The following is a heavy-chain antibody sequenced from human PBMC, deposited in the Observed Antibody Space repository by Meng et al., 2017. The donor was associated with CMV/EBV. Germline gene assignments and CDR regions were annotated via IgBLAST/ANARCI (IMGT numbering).Heavy chain of an antibody. Sequence: SVTVSCKASGFTFTSSAVQWVRQARGQRLEWIGWIVVGSGNTNYAQKFQERVTITRDMSTSTAYMELSSLRSEDTAVYYCAAFPIAAAGTWGWFDPWGQGTLVTVSS. CDR3: AAFPIAAAGTWGWFDP. CDR1: GFTFTSSA. V-gene: IGHV1-58*01. D-gene: IGHD6-13*01. CDR2: IVVGSGNT. J-gene: IGHJ5*02.